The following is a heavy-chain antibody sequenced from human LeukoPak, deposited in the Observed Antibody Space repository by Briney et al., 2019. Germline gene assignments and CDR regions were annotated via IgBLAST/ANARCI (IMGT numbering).Heavy chain of an antibody. CDR3: ARVGTVVVVAAYYFDY. D-gene: IGHD2-15*01. CDR1: GGSISSYY. CDR2: IYYSGST. V-gene: IGHV4-59*12. J-gene: IGHJ4*02. Sequence: SETLSLTCTVSGGSISSYYWSWIRQPPGKGLEWIGYIYYSGSTNYNPSLKSRVTISVDTSKNQFSLKLSSVTAADTAVYYCARVGTVVVVAAYYFDYWGQGTLVTVSS.